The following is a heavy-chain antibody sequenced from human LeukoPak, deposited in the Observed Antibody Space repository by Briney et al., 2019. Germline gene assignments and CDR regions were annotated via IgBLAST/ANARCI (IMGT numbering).Heavy chain of an antibody. CDR1: GFNFKNYW. D-gene: IGHD3-3*01. CDR3: ARDRAWNYFDY. J-gene: IGHJ4*02. CDR2: ISNDGSRK. V-gene: IGHV3-30*03. Sequence: GGSLRLSCAASGFNFKNYWMHWVRQAPGKGLEWVAIISNDGSRKYYAHSVEGRFTISRDNSKNTLYLQMDSLRAEDTAVYYCARDRAWNYFDYWGQGTLVTVSS.